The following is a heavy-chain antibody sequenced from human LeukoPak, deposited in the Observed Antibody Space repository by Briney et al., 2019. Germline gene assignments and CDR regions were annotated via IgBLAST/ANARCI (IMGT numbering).Heavy chain of an antibody. CDR3: ARSANPTYYYDSSGGLNWFDP. J-gene: IGHJ5*02. CDR2: INPNSGGT. V-gene: IGHV1-2*02. CDR1: GYTFTSYY. Sequence: GASVKVSCKASGYTFTSYYMHWVRQAPGQGLEWMGWINPNSGGTNYAQKFQGRVTMTRDTSISTAYMELSRLRSDDTAVYYCARSANPTYYYDSSGGLNWFDPWGQGTLVTVSS. D-gene: IGHD3-22*01.